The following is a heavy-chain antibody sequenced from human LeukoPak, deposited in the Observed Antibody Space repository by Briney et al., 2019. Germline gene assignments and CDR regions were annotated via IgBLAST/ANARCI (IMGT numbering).Heavy chain of an antibody. D-gene: IGHD3-10*02. CDR1: GFTFSNYG. J-gene: IGHJ6*04. CDR2: IRYDESNR. V-gene: IGHV3-30*02. CDR3: AELGITMIGGV. Sequence: GGSLRLSCAASGFTFSNYGMHWVRQAPGKGLEWVAFIRYDESNRYYADSVKGRFTISRDNSKNALYLQMNSLRAEDTAVYYCAELGITMIGGVWGKGTTVAISS.